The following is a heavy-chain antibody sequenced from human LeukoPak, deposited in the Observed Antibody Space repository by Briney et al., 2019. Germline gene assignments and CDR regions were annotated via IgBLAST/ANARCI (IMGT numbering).Heavy chain of an antibody. CDR2: ISGSGDRT. Sequence: QPGGSLRLSCTASGFTVSSNYMSWVRQAPGKGLKWLSTISGSGDRTFHADSVKGRFTISRDNSKNTVYLQMNRLRAEDTAVYYCAKDATPYNWGQGTLVTVSS. V-gene: IGHV3-23*01. CDR3: AKDATPYN. CDR1: GFTVSSNY. J-gene: IGHJ4*02. D-gene: IGHD2-15*01.